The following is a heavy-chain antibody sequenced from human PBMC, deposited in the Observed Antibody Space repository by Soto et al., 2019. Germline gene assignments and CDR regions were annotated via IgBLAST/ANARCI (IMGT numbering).Heavy chain of an antibody. J-gene: IGHJ6*02. CDR2: INAGNGNT. CDR3: ARGGMVRGVTSYYYGMDV. Sequence: GASVKVSCKASGYTFTSYAMHWVRQAPGQRLEWMGWINAGNGNTKYSQKFQGRVTITRDTSASTAYMELSSLRSEDTAVYYCARGGMVRGVTSYYYGMDVWGQGTTVTVSS. D-gene: IGHD3-10*01. CDR1: GYTFTSYA. V-gene: IGHV1-3*01.